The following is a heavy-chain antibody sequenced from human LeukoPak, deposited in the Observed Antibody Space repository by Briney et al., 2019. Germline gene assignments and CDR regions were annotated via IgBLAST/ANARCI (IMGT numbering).Heavy chain of an antibody. Sequence: GSLRLSCAASGFTVSSNYMSWVRQPPGKGLEWIGSIYYSGSTYYNPSLKSRVTISVDTSKNQFSLKLSSVTAADTAVYYCARLNIAAAGCFDYWGQGTLVTVSS. CDR2: IYYSGST. CDR1: GFTVSSNY. CDR3: ARLNIAAAGCFDY. J-gene: IGHJ4*02. V-gene: IGHV4-39*01. D-gene: IGHD6-13*01.